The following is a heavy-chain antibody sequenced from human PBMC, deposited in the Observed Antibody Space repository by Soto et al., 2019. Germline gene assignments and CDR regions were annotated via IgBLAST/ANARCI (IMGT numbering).Heavy chain of an antibody. CDR3: AGRSGSSDY. D-gene: IGHD3-10*01. J-gene: IGHJ4*02. V-gene: IGHV3-30*04. CDR2: ISYDEIDK. Sequence: GGSLRLSCAASGFTFSNYTMHWVRQAPGKGLEWVALISYDEIDKCFADAVKGRFTISRDNSKNTLYLQMDSLRAEDTAVYYCAGRSGSSDYWGRGTLVTVSS. CDR1: GFTFSNYT.